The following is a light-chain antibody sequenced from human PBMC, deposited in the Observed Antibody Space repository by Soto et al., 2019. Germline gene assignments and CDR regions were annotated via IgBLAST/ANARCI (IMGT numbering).Light chain of an antibody. J-gene: IGKJ2*01. CDR3: QQYDSYSYT. CDR1: QTIGNW. Sequence: IQMTQSPSTLSASVGDRVTITCRASQTIGNWLAWYQQKTEKAPKLLIYDASSLERGVPSRFSGSRSGTEFTLTISSLQPDDFATYYCQQYDSYSYTFGQGTKLEIK. CDR2: DAS. V-gene: IGKV1-5*01.